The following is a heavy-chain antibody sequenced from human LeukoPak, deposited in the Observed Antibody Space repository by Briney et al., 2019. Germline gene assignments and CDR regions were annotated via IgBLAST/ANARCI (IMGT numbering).Heavy chain of an antibody. CDR1: GGSFRGYY. Sequence: SGTLSLTCAVYGGSFRGYYWSWIRQPPGKGLEWIGEINHSGSTNYKLSLKSRVTISVDTSKNQFSLNLSSVTAADTAVYYCATRGGYCSGGSCYHFDYWGQGTLVTLSS. D-gene: IGHD2-15*01. V-gene: IGHV4-34*01. CDR3: ATRGGYCSGGSCYHFDY. J-gene: IGHJ4*02. CDR2: INHSGST.